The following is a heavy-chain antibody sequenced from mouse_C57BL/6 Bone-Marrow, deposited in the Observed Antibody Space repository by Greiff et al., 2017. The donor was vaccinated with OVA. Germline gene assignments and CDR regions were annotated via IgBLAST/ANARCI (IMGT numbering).Heavy chain of an antibody. CDR2: IHPNSGST. Sequence: QVQLQQPGAELVKPGASVKLSCKASGYTFTSYWMHWVKQRPGQGLEWIGMIHPNSGSTNYNEKFKSKATLTVDKSSSTAYMQLSSLTSEDSAVYYCASPTGMVFAYWGQGTLVTVSA. V-gene: IGHV1-64*01. CDR3: ASPTGMVFAY. D-gene: IGHD4-1*02. J-gene: IGHJ3*01. CDR1: GYTFTSYW.